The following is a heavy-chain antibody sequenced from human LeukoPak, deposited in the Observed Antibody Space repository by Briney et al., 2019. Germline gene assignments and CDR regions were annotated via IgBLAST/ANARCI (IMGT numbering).Heavy chain of an antibody. D-gene: IGHD3-22*01. CDR3: AKELDYHEAFDY. CDR1: GFTFSSYG. CDR2: ISFDGNNE. V-gene: IGHV3-30*18. J-gene: IGHJ4*02. Sequence: GGSLRLSCAASGFTFSSYGMHWVRQAPGKGLEWVAVISFDGNNEFYAGSVKGRFTISRDNSKNTLYLQMNSLRAEDTAVYYCAKELDYHEAFDYWGQGTLVTVSS.